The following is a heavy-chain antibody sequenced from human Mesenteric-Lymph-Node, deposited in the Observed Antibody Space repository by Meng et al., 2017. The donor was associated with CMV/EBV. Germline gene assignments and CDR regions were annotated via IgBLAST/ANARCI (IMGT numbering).Heavy chain of an antibody. CDR2: ISGSGGST. J-gene: IGHJ3*02. D-gene: IGHD6-6*01. CDR3: AKGARWSSSSEDAFDI. Sequence: GGSLRLSCAASGFTFSSYAMSWVRQAPGKGLEWVSVISGSGGSTYYADSVKGRFTISRDNSKNTLYLQMNSLRAEDTAVYYCAKGARWSSSSEDAFDIWGQGTMVTVSS. V-gene: IGHV3-23*01. CDR1: GFTFSSYA.